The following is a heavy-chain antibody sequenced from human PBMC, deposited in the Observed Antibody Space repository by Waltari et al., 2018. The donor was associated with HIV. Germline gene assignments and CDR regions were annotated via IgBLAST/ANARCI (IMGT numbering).Heavy chain of an antibody. Sequence: QVHMVGTGGDVVKPGRSLRLSSVASGFTFRTYAGHWVRQAPGKGLEWVEVIWYDGSNKYYADSVKGRFTISRDNSKNTLYLQMNSLRAEDTAVYYCARMVSSSGWYVFDYWGQGTLVTVSS. CDR3: ARMVSSSGWYVFDY. J-gene: IGHJ4*02. D-gene: IGHD6-19*01. CDR2: IWYDGSNK. CDR1: GFTFRTYA. V-gene: IGHV3-33*01.